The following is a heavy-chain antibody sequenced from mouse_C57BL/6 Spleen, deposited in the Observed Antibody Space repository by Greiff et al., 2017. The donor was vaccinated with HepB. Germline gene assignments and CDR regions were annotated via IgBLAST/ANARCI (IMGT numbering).Heavy chain of an antibody. CDR2: IDPSDSYT. J-gene: IGHJ3*01. D-gene: IGHD1-3*01. CDR3: ASHDSKHEGFAH. V-gene: IGHV1-69*01. Sequence: QVQLQQPGAELVMPGASVKLSCKASGYTFTSYWMHWVKQRPGQGLEWIGEIDPSDSYTNYNQKFKGKSTLTVDKSSSTAYMQRSSLTSEDSAVYYCASHDSKHEGFAHGGQGTLVTVSA. CDR1: GYTFTSYW.